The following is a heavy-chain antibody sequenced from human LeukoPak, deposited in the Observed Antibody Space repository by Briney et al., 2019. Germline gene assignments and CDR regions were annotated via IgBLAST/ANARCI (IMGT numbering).Heavy chain of an antibody. Sequence: PSETLSLTCTVSGGSICSGDYYWSWIRQPPGKGLEWIGYIYYSGSTYYNPSLKSRVTISVDTSKNQFSLKLSSVTAADTAVYFCARATGNCYGSGRYYNMLNWFDPWGQGTLVTVSS. CDR1: GGSICSGDYY. CDR3: ARATGNCYGSGRYYNMLNWFDP. CDR2: IYYSGST. J-gene: IGHJ5*02. V-gene: IGHV4-30-4*01. D-gene: IGHD3-10*01.